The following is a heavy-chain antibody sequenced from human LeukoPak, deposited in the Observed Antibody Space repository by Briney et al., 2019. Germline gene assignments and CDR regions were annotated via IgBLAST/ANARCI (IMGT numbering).Heavy chain of an antibody. J-gene: IGHJ6*03. CDR1: GFTFSSYE. CDR2: ISSSGSTI. Sequence: GGSLRLSCAASGFTFSSYEMNWVRQAPGKGLEWVSYISSSGSTIYYADSVKGRFTISRDNAKNSLYLQMNSLRAEDTAVYYCARGLLRYSDWLSHYYYYMDVWGKGTTVTISS. D-gene: IGHD3-9*01. CDR3: ARGLLRYSDWLSHYYYYMDV. V-gene: IGHV3-48*03.